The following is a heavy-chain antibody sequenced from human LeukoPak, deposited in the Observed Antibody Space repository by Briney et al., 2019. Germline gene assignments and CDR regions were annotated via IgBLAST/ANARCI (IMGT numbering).Heavy chain of an antibody. J-gene: IGHJ5*02. V-gene: IGHV3-11*01. CDR1: GFTFTDYY. CDR3: ARGAGPLFDP. CDR2: IGDSGSPI. Sequence: GSLRLSCAASGFTFTDYYMSWIRQAPGKGLEWISYIGDSGSPIYYADSVKGRFTISRDNAKNSLYLQMNNLRAEDTAVYYCARGAGPLFDPWGQGTLVTVSS.